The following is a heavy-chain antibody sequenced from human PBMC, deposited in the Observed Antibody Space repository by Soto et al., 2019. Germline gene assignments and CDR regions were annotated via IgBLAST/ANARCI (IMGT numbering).Heavy chain of an antibody. D-gene: IGHD3-10*01. J-gene: IGHJ5*02. V-gene: IGHV4-59*01. CDR1: GASITTYY. CDR2: ISYSGST. Sequence: LTCSVSGASITTYYWSWIRQPPGKGLEWIGSISYSGSTKYNPSLESRVMISLDTSKNQFSLRLTSVTAADTALYYCARDWDSSGLFDPWGQGALVTVSS. CDR3: ARDWDSSGLFDP.